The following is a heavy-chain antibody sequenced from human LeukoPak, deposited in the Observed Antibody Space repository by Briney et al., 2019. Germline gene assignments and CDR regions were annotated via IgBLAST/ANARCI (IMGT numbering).Heavy chain of an antibody. CDR3: ARQLTYLDYGDYGGHWFDP. CDR2: IYYSGST. CDR1: GGSISSYY. D-gene: IGHD4-17*01. V-gene: IGHV4-59*08. Sequence: SETLSLTCTVSGGSISSYYWSWIRQPPGKGLEWIGYIYYSGSTNHNPSLKSRVTISVDTSKNQFSLKLSSVTAADTAVYYCARQLTYLDYGDYGGHWFDPWGQGTLVTVSS. J-gene: IGHJ5*02.